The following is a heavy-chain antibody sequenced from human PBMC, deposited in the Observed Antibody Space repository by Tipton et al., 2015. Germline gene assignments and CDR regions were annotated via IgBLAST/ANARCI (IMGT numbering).Heavy chain of an antibody. Sequence: TLSLTCTVSGASISTSRYYWGWIRQPPGKGLEWIGNIFYSGITHYNPSLGSRVSVFVDTSKNQFSLTLSSVTAADTAVYYCARLPNKHLLFVGSSHDMDVWGQGTTVTVSS. CDR1: GASISTSRYY. D-gene: IGHD3-10*01. CDR2: IFYSGIT. V-gene: IGHV4-39*01. CDR3: ARLPNKHLLFVGSSHDMDV. J-gene: IGHJ6*02.